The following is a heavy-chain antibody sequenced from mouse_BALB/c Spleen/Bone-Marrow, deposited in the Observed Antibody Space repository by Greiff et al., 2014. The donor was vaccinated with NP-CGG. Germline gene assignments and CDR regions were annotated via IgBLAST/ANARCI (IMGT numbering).Heavy chain of an antibody. J-gene: IGHJ1*01. CDR2: ISYDGSN. CDR1: GYSITSGYY. D-gene: IGHD4-1*01. CDR3: ARGGTGRVYFDV. Sequence: EVQVVESGPGLVKPSQSLSLTCSVTGYSITSGYYWNWIRQSPGNKLEWMGYISYDGSNNYNPSLKNRISITRDTSKNQFFLKLNSVTTEDTATYYCARGGTGRVYFDVWGAGTTVTVSS. V-gene: IGHV3-6*02.